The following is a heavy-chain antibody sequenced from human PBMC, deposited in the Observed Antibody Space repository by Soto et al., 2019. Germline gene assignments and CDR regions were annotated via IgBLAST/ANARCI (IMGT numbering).Heavy chain of an antibody. J-gene: IGHJ4*02. Sequence: GGSLRLSCAASGFTFNSYGMHWVRQAPGKGLEWVAVISYDGSIEYYADSVKGRFTISRDNSKNTLYLQMNSLRAEDTAVYYCAKDVNWQVRAPYYFDYWGQGTLVTVSS. CDR2: ISYDGSIE. V-gene: IGHV3-30*18. CDR3: AKDVNWQVRAPYYFDY. CDR1: GFTFNSYG. D-gene: IGHD4-4*01.